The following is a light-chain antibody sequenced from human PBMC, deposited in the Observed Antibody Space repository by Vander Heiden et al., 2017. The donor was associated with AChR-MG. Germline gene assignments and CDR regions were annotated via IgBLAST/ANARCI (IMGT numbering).Light chain of an antibody. CDR1: QSLRQSIGHSY. V-gene: IGKV2-28*01. J-gene: IGKJ2*01. CDR3: KQALQTPYT. Sequence: DIVTTQSPLPRPVTPGVSAPISGTASQSLRQSIGHSYVDWYLQKPGQSPQLLIFLGSTRASGVPDRFRGSGSGTEFTLKISRVEAEDVGVYYCKQALQTPYTFGQGTKLEIK. CDR2: LGS.